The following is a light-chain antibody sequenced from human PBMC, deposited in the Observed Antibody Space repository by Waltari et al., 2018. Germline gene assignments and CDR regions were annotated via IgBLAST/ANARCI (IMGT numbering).Light chain of an antibody. J-gene: IGKJ1*01. CDR3: QHYVRLPAT. Sequence: EIILTQSPGTLSLSPGERATLSCRASQSISRPLPWYQQKPGQAPRLLIYDASTRAIGIPDRFSGSGSGTDFSLTISRLEPEDSAVYYCQHYVRLPATFGQGTKVEIK. CDR2: DAS. CDR1: QSISRP. V-gene: IGKV3-20*01.